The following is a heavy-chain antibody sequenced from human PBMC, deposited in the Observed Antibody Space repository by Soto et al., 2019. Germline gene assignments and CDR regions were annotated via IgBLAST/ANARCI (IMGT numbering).Heavy chain of an antibody. Sequence: QVQLVESGGGVVQPGRSLRLSCAASGFTFSSYAMHWVRQAPGKGLEWVAVISDDGSNKYYADSVKGRFTISRDNSKNTLYLQMNSLIAEDTAVYYCARGLAAGDGRWFDPWGQGTLVTVSS. V-gene: IGHV3-30-3*01. J-gene: IGHJ5*02. D-gene: IGHD6-13*01. CDR1: GFTFSSYA. CDR3: ARGLAAGDGRWFDP. CDR2: ISDDGSNK.